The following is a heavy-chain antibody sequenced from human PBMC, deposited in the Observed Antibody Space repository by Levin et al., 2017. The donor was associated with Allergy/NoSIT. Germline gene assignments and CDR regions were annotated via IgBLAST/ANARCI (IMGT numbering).Heavy chain of an antibody. CDR3: TRASGSQFGELFFHDY. V-gene: IGHV3-30-3*01. CDR2: ISYDVSNK. D-gene: IGHD3-10*01. CDR1: GFTFSNHA. Sequence: PGGSLRLSCAASGFTFSNHAMNWVRQAPGKGLEWVAFISYDVSNKYYGDSVKGRFTISRDNSENTLFLQMNNLRPEDTAVYYCTRASGSQFGELFFHDYWGQGTLVTVSS. J-gene: IGHJ4*02.